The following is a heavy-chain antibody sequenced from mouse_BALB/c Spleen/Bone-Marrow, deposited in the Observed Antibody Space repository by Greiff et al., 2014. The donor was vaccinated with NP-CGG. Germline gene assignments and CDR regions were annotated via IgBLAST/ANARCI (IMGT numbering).Heavy chain of an antibody. CDR3: ARDYYGSSSFAY. J-gene: IGHJ3*01. Sequence: VHLVESGPELVKPGASVRISRKASGCTFTSYYIHWVKQRPGQGLEWIGWIYPGNVNTKYNEKFKGKATLTADKSSSTAYMQLSSLTSEDSAVYFCARDYYGSSSFAYWGQGTLVTVSA. D-gene: IGHD1-1*01. V-gene: IGHV1S56*01. CDR1: GCTFTSYY. CDR2: IYPGNVNT.